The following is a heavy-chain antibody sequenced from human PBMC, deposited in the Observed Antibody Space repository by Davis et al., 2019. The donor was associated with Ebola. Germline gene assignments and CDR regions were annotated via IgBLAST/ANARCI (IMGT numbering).Heavy chain of an antibody. V-gene: IGHV4-31*03. CDR3: AAGAVIGIAD. D-gene: IGHD1-26*01. Sequence: SETLSPTCTVSGGSISSGGYYWSWIRQHPGKGLEFIGYIYYSGSTYYNPSLKSRVTISVDTSKNQFSLMLSSVTAEDTAVYYCAAGAVIGIADWGQGTMVTVSS. CDR1: GGSISSGGYY. J-gene: IGHJ3*01. CDR2: IYYSGST.